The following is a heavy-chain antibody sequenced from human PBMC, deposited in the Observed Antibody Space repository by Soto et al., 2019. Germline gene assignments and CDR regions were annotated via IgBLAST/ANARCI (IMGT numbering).Heavy chain of an antibody. Sequence: ASVKVSCKASGYTFTSYYMHWVRQAPGQGLEWMGIINPSGGSTSYAQKFQGRVTMTRDTSTSTVYMELSSLRSEDTAVYYCARDLVKSHNWKYDPLRTAFDIWGQGTMVTVSS. D-gene: IGHD1-7*01. CDR3: ARDLVKSHNWKYDPLRTAFDI. CDR2: INPSGGST. CDR1: GYTFTSYY. J-gene: IGHJ3*02. V-gene: IGHV1-46*01.